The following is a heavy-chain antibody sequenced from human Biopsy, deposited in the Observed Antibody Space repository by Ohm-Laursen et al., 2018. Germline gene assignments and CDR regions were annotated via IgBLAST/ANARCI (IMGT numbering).Heavy chain of an antibody. Sequence: TLSLTCTVSGGSISSGGSYWSWLRQRPGKGLEWIGYIFNSANTYYNPSLKNLITISGDTSKNQFSLKLNSVNAADTAVYYCARGDYFDSNGYFWFDPWGQGTLVTVSS. D-gene: IGHD3-22*01. V-gene: IGHV4-31*01. CDR1: GGSISSGGSY. CDR3: ARGDYFDSNGYFWFDP. CDR2: IFNSANT. J-gene: IGHJ5*02.